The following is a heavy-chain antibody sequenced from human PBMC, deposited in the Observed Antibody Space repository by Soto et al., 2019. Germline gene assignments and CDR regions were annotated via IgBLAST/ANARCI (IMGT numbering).Heavy chain of an antibody. CDR3: ARDHTPRYNWNYFSWFDP. CDR1: GGSFSGFY. CDR2: INHSGTT. V-gene: IGHV4-34*01. Sequence: SETLSLTCAVYGGSFSGFYWSWIRQPPGKGLEWIGEINHSGTTNSNPSLKSRVTISVDTSKNQFSLKLSSVTAADTAVYYCARDHTPRYNWNYFSWFDPWGQGTLVTVSS. D-gene: IGHD1-7*01. J-gene: IGHJ5*02.